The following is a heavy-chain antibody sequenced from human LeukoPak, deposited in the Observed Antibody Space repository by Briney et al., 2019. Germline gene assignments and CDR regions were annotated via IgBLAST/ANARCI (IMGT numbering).Heavy chain of an antibody. CDR2: IDWDDDK. Sequence: SGPALVKPTQTLTLTCTFSGFSLSTRGMCVSWIRQPPGKALEWLARIDWDDDKYYSTSLKTRLTISKDTSKNQVVLTMTNMDPVDTATYYCARKSGDSSGYYFDYWGQGTLVTVSS. J-gene: IGHJ4*02. CDR3: ARKSGDSSGYYFDY. D-gene: IGHD3-22*01. V-gene: IGHV2-70*11. CDR1: GFSLSTRGMC.